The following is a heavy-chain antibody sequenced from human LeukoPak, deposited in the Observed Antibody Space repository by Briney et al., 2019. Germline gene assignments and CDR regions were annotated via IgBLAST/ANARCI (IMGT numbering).Heavy chain of an antibody. CDR1: GFTFSSYA. V-gene: IGHV3-23*01. D-gene: IGHD6-19*01. Sequence: PGGSLRLSCAASGFTFSSYAMSWVRQAPGRGLEWVSGLTDSGGGTYYADSVKGRFTVSRDNSKNSLDLQMDSLRVEDTAVYYCAREGIAVADDAFDIWGQGTMVTVSS. CDR3: AREGIAVADDAFDI. CDR2: LTDSGGGT. J-gene: IGHJ3*02.